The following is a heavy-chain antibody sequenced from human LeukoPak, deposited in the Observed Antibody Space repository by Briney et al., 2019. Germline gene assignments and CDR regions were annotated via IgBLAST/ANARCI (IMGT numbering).Heavy chain of an antibody. J-gene: IGHJ3*02. CDR3: ATGPQAAAGRVDAFDI. CDR1: GYTLTELS. Sequence: ASVKVSCKVSGYTLTELSMHWVRQAPGKGLEWMGGFDPEDGETIYAQKFQGRVTMTEDTSTDTAYMELSSLRSEDTAVYYCATGPQAAAGRVDAFDIWGQGTMVTVSS. V-gene: IGHV1-24*01. CDR2: FDPEDGET. D-gene: IGHD6-13*01.